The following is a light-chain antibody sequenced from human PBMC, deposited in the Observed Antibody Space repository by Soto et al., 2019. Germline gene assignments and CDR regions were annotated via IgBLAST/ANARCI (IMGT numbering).Light chain of an antibody. V-gene: IGLV2-23*02. Sequence: QSVLTQPASVSGSPGQSITISCTGTSSDFGSYNLVSWYQHHPGKAPKLMIYEVSERPSGVSNRFSGSKSGNTASLTISGLQAEDEADYYCCSYAGRTTPYVFGTGTKVTVI. CDR3: CSYAGRTTPYV. CDR1: SSDFGSYNL. CDR2: EVS. J-gene: IGLJ1*01.